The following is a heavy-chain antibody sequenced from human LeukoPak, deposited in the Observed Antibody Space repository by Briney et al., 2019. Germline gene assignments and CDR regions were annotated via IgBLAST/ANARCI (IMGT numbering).Heavy chain of an antibody. CDR1: GGSISSSSYY. CDR3: ARHPFSSGWHYWAIDY. Sequence: PSETLSLTCTVSGGSISSSSYYWGWIRQPPGKGLEWIGSIYYSGSTYYNPSLKSRVTISVDTSKNQFSLKLSSVTAADTAVYYCARHPFSSGWHYWAIDYWGQGTLVTVSS. V-gene: IGHV4-39*01. D-gene: IGHD6-19*01. CDR2: IYYSGST. J-gene: IGHJ4*02.